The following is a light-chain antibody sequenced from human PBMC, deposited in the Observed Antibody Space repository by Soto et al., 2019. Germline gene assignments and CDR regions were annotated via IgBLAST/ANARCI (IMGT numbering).Light chain of an antibody. Sequence: AIQMTQSPSSLSAFVGDSVTITCRASQGVGSDLAWYQQRPGKTPKFLISVASTLQSGVPSRFSGSGFGTDFTLTISSLQPEDFATYYCLQTHNYPLTFGGGTNVEIK. J-gene: IGKJ4*01. CDR2: VAS. CDR3: LQTHNYPLT. V-gene: IGKV1-6*01. CDR1: QGVGSD.